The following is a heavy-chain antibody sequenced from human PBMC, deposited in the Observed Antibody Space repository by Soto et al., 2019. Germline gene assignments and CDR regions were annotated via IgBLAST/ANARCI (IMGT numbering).Heavy chain of an antibody. CDR1: GFTFSSYE. CDR2: ITSSSSTI. Sequence: GGSLRLSCAASGFTFSSYEMNWVRQAPGKGLEWVSYITSSSSTIYYADSVRGRFTISRDFSKNTVFLHMDSLRAEDTAVYYCAKDRDYPRDYFHYWGQGTLVTVSS. J-gene: IGHJ4*02. V-gene: IGHV3-48*03. D-gene: IGHD3-10*01. CDR3: AKDRDYPRDYFHY.